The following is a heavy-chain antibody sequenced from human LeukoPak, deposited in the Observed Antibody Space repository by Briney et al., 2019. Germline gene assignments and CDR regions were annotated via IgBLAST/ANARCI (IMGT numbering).Heavy chain of an antibody. CDR1: GGTFSSYA. J-gene: IGHJ4*02. CDR2: IIPIFGTA. CDR3: ARDHYDFWSGRPRMIDY. Sequence: ASVKVSCKASGGTFSSYAISWVRQAPGQGLEWMGGIIPIFGTANYAQKFQGRVTITANESTSTAYMELSSLRSEDTAVYYCARDHYDFWSGRPRMIDYWGQGTLVTVSS. V-gene: IGHV1-69*13. D-gene: IGHD3-3*01.